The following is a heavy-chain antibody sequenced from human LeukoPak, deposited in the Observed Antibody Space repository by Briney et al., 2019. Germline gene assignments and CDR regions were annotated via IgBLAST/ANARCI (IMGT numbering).Heavy chain of an antibody. D-gene: IGHD2-8*01. CDR3: ARDPRYCTNGVCPHDY. CDR1: GFTFSSYG. CDR2: IWYDGSNK. V-gene: IGHV3-33*01. Sequence: GGSLRLSCAASGFTFSSYGMHWVRQAPGKGLKWVAVIWYDGSNKYYADSVKGRFTISRDNSKNTLYLQMNSLRAEDTAVYYCARDPRYCTNGVCPHDYWGQGTLVTVSS. J-gene: IGHJ4*02.